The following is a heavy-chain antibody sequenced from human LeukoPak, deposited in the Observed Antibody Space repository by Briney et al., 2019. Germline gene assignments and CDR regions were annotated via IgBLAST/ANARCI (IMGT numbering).Heavy chain of an antibody. Sequence: ASVKVSCKASGYTFTRYGITWVRQAPGQGLEWMGWISAYNGDTKYAQNLQGRVTMTRDTSISTAYMELKRLTSDDTAVYYCARQLGATSRDYWGQGTLVTVSS. D-gene: IGHD1-26*01. J-gene: IGHJ4*02. CDR1: GYTFTRYG. V-gene: IGHV1-18*01. CDR2: ISAYNGDT. CDR3: ARQLGATSRDY.